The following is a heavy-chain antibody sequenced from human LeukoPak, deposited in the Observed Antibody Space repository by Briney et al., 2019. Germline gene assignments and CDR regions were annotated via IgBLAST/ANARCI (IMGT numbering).Heavy chain of an antibody. CDR1: GFAFSTYW. CDR3: ARGIAGLQLEY. D-gene: IGHD5-24*01. Sequence: GSLRLSCAASGFAFSTYWMIWVRQAPGKGLEWVASIGKDGSEKTYVDSVKGRFTISRDNATNTLYLQMSSLRAEDTAVYYCARGIAGLQLEYWGQGNLVTVSS. J-gene: IGHJ4*02. V-gene: IGHV3-7*01. CDR2: IGKDGSEK.